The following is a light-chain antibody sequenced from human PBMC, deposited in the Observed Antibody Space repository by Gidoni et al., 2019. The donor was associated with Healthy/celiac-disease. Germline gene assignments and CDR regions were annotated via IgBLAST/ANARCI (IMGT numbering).Light chain of an antibody. J-gene: IGKJ1*01. CDR2: AAS. CDR3: QXXXSAXXT. Sequence: QMIQPSSSLSASVGDRVTITCRASQGISNYSAWYQQKPGKVPKLLIYAASTFQSGAPSRFSGSGSXTDFTLTISSXQPEDVAXYYCQXXXSAXXTCXXXTKVEIK. CDR1: QGISNY. V-gene: IGKV1-27*01.